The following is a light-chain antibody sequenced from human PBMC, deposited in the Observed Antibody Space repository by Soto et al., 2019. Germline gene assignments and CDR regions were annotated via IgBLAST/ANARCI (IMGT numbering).Light chain of an antibody. CDR2: DAS. J-gene: IGKJ2*01. CDR3: QQYDNWGYT. CDR1: QGISNY. Sequence: DIPMTQSPSSLSASVGDRVTITCQASQGISNYLNWYQQKPGKAPKLLIYDASNLETGVPSRLSGRGSGTDFTFTISSLQPEDIATYYCQQYDNWGYTFGQGTKLEIK. V-gene: IGKV1-33*01.